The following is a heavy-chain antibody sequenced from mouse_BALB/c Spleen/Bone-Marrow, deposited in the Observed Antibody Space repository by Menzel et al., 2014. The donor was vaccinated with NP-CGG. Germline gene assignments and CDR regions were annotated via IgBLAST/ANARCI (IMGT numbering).Heavy chain of an antibody. V-gene: IGHV5-6*01. J-gene: IGHJ2*01. CDR1: GFTFGSYG. CDR2: ISSGGSYT. Sequence: EVNVVESGGDLVKPGGSLKLSCAASGFTFGSYGMSWVRQTPDKRLEWVATISSGGSYTYYPDSVKGRFTISRDNAKNTLYLQMSSLKSEDTAMYYCARQTYYDYDGYFDYWGQGTTLTVSS. D-gene: IGHD2-4*01. CDR3: ARQTYYDYDGYFDY.